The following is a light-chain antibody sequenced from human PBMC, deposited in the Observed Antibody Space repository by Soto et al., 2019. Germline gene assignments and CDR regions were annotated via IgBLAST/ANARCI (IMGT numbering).Light chain of an antibody. J-gene: IGLJ2*01. Sequence: QSALTQPASVSGSPGQSITISCTGTSSDVGSYKFVSWYQQHPGKAPKLMIYEGSKRPSGVSNRFSGSKSGNTASLTISGLQAEDEDDYYCCSYAGSSNLVFGGGTKLTVL. CDR3: CSYAGSSNLV. CDR1: SSDVGSYKF. V-gene: IGLV2-23*01. CDR2: EGS.